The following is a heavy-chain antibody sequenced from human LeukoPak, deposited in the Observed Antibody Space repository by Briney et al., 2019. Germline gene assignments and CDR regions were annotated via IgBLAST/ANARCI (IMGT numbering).Heavy chain of an antibody. Sequence: ASVKVSCKASGYTFTGYYMHWVRQAPGQGLEWMGWINPNSGGTNYAQKFQGRVTMTRDTSISTAYMELSRLRSDDTAVYYCARDLPYDSSGYYSDYFDYWGQGTLVTASS. CDR1: GYTFTGYY. V-gene: IGHV1-2*02. D-gene: IGHD3-22*01. CDR2: INPNSGGT. CDR3: ARDLPYDSSGYYSDYFDY. J-gene: IGHJ4*02.